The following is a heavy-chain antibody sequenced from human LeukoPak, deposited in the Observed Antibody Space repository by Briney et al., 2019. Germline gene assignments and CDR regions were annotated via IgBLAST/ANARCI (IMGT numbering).Heavy chain of an antibody. CDR2: ISWNSGTI. J-gene: IGHJ4*02. D-gene: IGHD3-9*01. CDR3: AKDPNYDILTGYFDY. CDR1: GFTVSSNY. Sequence: GGSLRLSCAASGFTVSSNYMSWVRQAPGKGLEWVSGISWNSGTIGYADSVKGRFTISRDNAKNSLYLQMNSLRAEDTALYYCAKDPNYDILTGYFDYWGQGTLVTVSS. V-gene: IGHV3-9*01.